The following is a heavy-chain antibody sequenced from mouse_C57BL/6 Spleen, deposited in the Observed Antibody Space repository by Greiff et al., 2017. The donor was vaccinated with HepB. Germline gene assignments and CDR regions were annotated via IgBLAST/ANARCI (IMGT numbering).Heavy chain of an antibody. Sequence: VQLQQSGPELVKPGASVKISCKASGYAFSSSWMNWVKQRPGKGLEWIGRIYPGDGDTNYNGKFKGKATLTADKSSSTAYMQLSSLTSEDSAVYFCARRPYSNYDAMDYWGQGTSVTVSS. CDR3: ARRPYSNYDAMDY. CDR2: IYPGDGDT. V-gene: IGHV1-82*01. CDR1: GYAFSSSW. J-gene: IGHJ4*01. D-gene: IGHD2-5*01.